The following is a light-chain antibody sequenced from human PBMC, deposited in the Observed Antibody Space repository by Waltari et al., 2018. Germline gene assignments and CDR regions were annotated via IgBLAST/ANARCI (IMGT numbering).Light chain of an antibody. V-gene: IGKV1-5*03. CDR3: QQYNSYSYT. CDR2: KAS. Sequence: DIQMTQSPSTLSASVGDRVTITCRASQSISSWLAWYQQKPGKAPTLLLYKASSLESGVPSRFSGSGSGTEFTLTISSLQPDDFATYYCQQYNSYSYTFGQGTKLEIK. CDR1: QSISSW. J-gene: IGKJ2*01.